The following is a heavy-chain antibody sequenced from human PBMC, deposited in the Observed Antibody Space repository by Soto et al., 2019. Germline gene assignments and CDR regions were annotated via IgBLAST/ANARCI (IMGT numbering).Heavy chain of an antibody. Sequence: QVQLVQSGAEVKKPGSSVKVSCKASGGTFSSYAISWVRQAPGQGLEWMGGIIPIFVTANYAQKFQGRVTITADESTSTAYMELSSLRSDDTAVYYCERALVVGGGSYFDLWFEPWGQGTLVTVSS. V-gene: IGHV1-69*01. CDR3: ERALVVGGGSYFDLWFEP. CDR2: IIPIFVTA. D-gene: IGHD1-26*01. CDR1: GGTFSSYA. J-gene: IGHJ5*02.